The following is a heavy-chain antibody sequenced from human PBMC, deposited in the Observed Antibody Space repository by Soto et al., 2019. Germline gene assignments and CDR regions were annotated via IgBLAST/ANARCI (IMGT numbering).Heavy chain of an antibody. CDR1: GGSISSYY. Sequence: QVQLQESGPGLVKPSETLSLTCTVSGGSISSYYWSWIRQPPGKGLEWIGDIYYSGSTNYNPSLKCRVTISVDTSKNQFSLKLSSVTAADTAVYYCARHVPYCSDTSHCAYGMDVWGQGTTVTVSS. CDR2: IYYSGST. CDR3: ARHVPYCSDTSHCAYGMDV. J-gene: IGHJ6*02. D-gene: IGHD2-2*01. V-gene: IGHV4-59*08.